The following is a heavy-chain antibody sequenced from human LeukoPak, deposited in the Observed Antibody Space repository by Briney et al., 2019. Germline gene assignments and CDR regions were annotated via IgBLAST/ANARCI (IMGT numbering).Heavy chain of an antibody. D-gene: IGHD3-10*01. CDR3: ARPRVRGVIIRGFDY. J-gene: IGHJ4*01. CDR1: GGSFSGYY. V-gene: IGHV4-34*01. Sequence: PSETLSLTCAVYGGSFSGYYWSWIRQPPGKGLEWVGEINHSGSTNYNPSLKSRVTISVDTSKNQFSLKLSSVTAADTAVYYCARPRVRGVIIRGFDYWGQGTLVTVSS. CDR2: INHSGST.